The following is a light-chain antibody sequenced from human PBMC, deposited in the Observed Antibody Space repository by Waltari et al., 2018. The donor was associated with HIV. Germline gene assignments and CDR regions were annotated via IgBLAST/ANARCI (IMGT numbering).Light chain of an antibody. CDR2: AVS. V-gene: IGLV2-23*02. CDR1: SSDVGGYNL. J-gene: IGLJ2*01. CDR3: CAYAGSTTYVI. Sequence: QSALTQPAYVSGSPGQSTTISCTGTSSDVGGYNLVSWYQQHPGKAPKLMIYAVSKRPSWVSNRFSGSKSGNTASLTISGLQAGDEADYYCCAYAGSTTYVIFGGGTKLTVL.